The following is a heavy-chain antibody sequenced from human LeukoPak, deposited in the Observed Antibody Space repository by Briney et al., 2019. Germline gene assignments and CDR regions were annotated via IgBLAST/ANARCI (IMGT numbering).Heavy chain of an antibody. Sequence: ASVKVSCKASGYTFTSYGVSWVRQAPGQGLEWMGWISAYNGNTNYAQKLQGRVTMTTDTSTSTAYMELRSLRSDDTAVYYCARVRGYYDSSGPRDYWGQGTLVTVSS. V-gene: IGHV1-18*01. CDR1: GYTFTSYG. CDR3: ARVRGYYDSSGPRDY. CDR2: ISAYNGNT. D-gene: IGHD3-22*01. J-gene: IGHJ4*02.